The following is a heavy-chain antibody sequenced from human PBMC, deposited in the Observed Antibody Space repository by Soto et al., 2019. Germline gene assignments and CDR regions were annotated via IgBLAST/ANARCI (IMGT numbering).Heavy chain of an antibody. CDR2: IYYSGST. V-gene: IGHV4-59*01. CDR1: GGSISQYY. D-gene: IGHD1-1*01. CDR3: AHWPGL. Sequence: QVQLQESGPGLMKPSETLSLTCIVSGGSISQYYWTWIRQTPGKGLEWIGYIYYSGSTTYNPSLKSRVTMSVDTSRNQFYLKLTSVTAADTAVYYCAHWPGLWGRGTLVTVSS. J-gene: IGHJ2*01.